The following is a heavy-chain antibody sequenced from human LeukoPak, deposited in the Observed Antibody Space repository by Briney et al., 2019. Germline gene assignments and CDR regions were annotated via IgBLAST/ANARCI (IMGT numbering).Heavy chain of an antibody. J-gene: IGHJ3*02. Sequence: ASVKVSCKASGYTFTSYYMHWVRQAPGQGLEWMGWINPNSGGTNYAQKFQGRVTMTRDTSISTAYMELSRLRSDDTAVYYCARVACGGDCYYDAFDIWGQGTMVTVSS. D-gene: IGHD2-21*02. CDR3: ARVACGGDCYYDAFDI. V-gene: IGHV1-2*02. CDR2: INPNSGGT. CDR1: GYTFTSYY.